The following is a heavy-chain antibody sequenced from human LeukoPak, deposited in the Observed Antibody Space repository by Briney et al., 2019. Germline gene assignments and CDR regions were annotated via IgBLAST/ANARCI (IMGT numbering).Heavy chain of an antibody. J-gene: IGHJ6*02. Sequence: ASVKVSCKASGYTLTSYDINWVRQATGQGLEWMGWMNPNSGNTGYAQKFQGRVTMTRNTSISTAYMELSSLRSEDTAVYYCARSSTSPRYYYYYYGMDVWGQGTTVTVSS. CDR3: ARSSTSPRYYYYYYGMDV. D-gene: IGHD2-2*01. CDR1: GYTLTSYD. V-gene: IGHV1-8*01. CDR2: MNPNSGNT.